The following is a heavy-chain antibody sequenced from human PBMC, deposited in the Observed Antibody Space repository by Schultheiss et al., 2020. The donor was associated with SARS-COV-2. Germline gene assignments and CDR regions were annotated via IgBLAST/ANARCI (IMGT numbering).Heavy chain of an antibody. V-gene: IGHV4-34*01. CDR1: GGSFSGYY. D-gene: IGHD2-2*01. CDR2: IYYSGST. J-gene: IGHJ4*02. CDR3: ARSSGFCSSTSCPYYFDY. Sequence: SETLSLTCAVYGGSFSGYYWGWIRQPPGKGLEWIGSIYYSGSTYYNPSLKSRVTISVDTSKNQFSLKLSSVTAADTAVYYCARSSGFCSSTSCPYYFDYWGQGTLVTVSS.